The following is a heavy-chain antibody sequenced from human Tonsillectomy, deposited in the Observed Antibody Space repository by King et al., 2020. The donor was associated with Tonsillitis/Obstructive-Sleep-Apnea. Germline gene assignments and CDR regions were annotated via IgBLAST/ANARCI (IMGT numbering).Heavy chain of an antibody. D-gene: IGHD2-2*03. CDR1: GYSFTSYW. V-gene: IGHV5-51*03. J-gene: IGHJ5*02. CDR3: ARLDIVVVPAAIWTNWFDP. CDR2: IYPGDSDT. Sequence: QLVQSGAEVKKPGESLKISCKGSGYSFTSYWIGWVRQMPGKGLEWMGIIYPGDSDTRYSPSFQGQVTISADKSISTAYLQWSSLKASDTDMYYCARLDIVVVPAAIWTNWFDPWGQGTLVTVSS.